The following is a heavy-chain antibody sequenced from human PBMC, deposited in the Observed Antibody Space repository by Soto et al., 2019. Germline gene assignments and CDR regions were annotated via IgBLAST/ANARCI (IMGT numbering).Heavy chain of an antibody. V-gene: IGHV4-61*03. J-gene: IGHJ1*01. CDR3: ARRDYAIDS. Sequence: SETASLACKVSGDSGTTGSYYWTWIRQPAGKGLQWIGYIYYSGSTSYNPSLESRATIFADKSGSHFSLNLTSLTADDTAVYYCARRDYAIDSWGRGTMVTGS. CDR2: IYYSGST. CDR1: GDSGTTGSYY. D-gene: IGHD4-17*01.